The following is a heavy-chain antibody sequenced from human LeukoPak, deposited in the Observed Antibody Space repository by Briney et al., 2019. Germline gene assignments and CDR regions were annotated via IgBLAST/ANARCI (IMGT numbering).Heavy chain of an antibody. CDR1: GYTFTGYY. D-gene: IGHD4-11*01. V-gene: IGHV1-2*02. Sequence: ASVKVSCKASGYTFTGYYFHWVRQAPGQGLEWMGWINPNTAGTNYAQKFLGGVTLTWDTSISTAYMELNRLTSDDTAVYYCATSAGDYRAGHYCYMGVWGKGTSVTVSS. J-gene: IGHJ6*03. CDR3: ATSAGDYRAGHYCYMGV. CDR2: INPNTAGT.